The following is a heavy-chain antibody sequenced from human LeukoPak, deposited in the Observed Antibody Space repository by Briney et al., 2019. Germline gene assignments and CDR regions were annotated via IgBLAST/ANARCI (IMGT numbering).Heavy chain of an antibody. Sequence: SETLSLTCTVSGGSISSYYWSWIRQPAGKGLEWIGRIYTSGSTNYNPSLKSRVTMSVDTSKNQFSLKLSSVTAADTAVYYCARETSHSARLGIDYWGQGTLVTVSP. D-gene: IGHD4-11*01. J-gene: IGHJ4*02. CDR3: ARETSHSARLGIDY. V-gene: IGHV4-4*07. CDR2: IYTSGST. CDR1: GGSISSYY.